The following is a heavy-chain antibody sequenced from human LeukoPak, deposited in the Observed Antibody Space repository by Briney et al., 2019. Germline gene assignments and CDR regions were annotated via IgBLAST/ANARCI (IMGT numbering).Heavy chain of an antibody. CDR2: IYYTGST. D-gene: IGHD3-10*01. CDR3: ARSQNYYGSGDY. CDR1: GGSVSNGNYY. V-gene: IGHV4-61*01. Sequence: SETLSLTCTVSGGSVSNGNYYWSWLRQPPGKALEWIGYIYYTGSTNYNPSLEGRVTISVDTSKNQFSVKMSSVTAADTAVYYCARSQNYYGSGDYWSQGTLVTVSS. J-gene: IGHJ4*02.